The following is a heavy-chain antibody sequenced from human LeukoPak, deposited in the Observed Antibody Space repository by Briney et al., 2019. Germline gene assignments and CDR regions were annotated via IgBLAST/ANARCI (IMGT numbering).Heavy chain of an antibody. J-gene: IGHJ4*02. Sequence: GSSVKVSCKVSGGTFSNFAITWVRQAPGQGLEWMGGIIPIFGTANYAQKFQGRVTITADESTSTAYMELSSLRSEDTAVYYCARGSQGYSYGVKFDYWGQGTLVTVSS. CDR1: GGTFSNFA. D-gene: IGHD5-18*01. V-gene: IGHV1-69*01. CDR2: IIPIFGTA. CDR3: ARGSQGYSYGVKFDY.